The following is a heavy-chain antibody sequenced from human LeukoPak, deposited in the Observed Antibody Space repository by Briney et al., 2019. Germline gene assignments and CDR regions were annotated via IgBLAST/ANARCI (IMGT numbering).Heavy chain of an antibody. Sequence: GASVKVSCKASGYTFTGYYMHWVRQAPGQGLEWMGWINPNSGGTNYAQKFQGRVTMTRDTSISTAYMELSRLRSDDTAVYYCAREPRITMVRGVITTWDYWGQGTLVTVSS. J-gene: IGHJ4*02. CDR1: GYTFTGYY. D-gene: IGHD3-10*01. CDR3: AREPRITMVRGVITTWDY. CDR2: INPNSGGT. V-gene: IGHV1-2*02.